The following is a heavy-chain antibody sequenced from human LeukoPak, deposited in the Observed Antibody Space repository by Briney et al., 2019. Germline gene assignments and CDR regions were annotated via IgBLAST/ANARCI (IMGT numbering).Heavy chain of an antibody. Sequence: PSETLSLTCAVSGGSISSSNWWSWVRQPPGKGLEWIGYIYYSGSTNYNPSLKSRVTISVDTSKNQFSLKLSPVTAADTAVYYCARGASANIFDYWGQGTLVTVSS. D-gene: IGHD6-13*01. CDR3: ARGASANIFDY. CDR1: GGSISSSNW. J-gene: IGHJ4*02. CDR2: IYYSGST. V-gene: IGHV4-4*02.